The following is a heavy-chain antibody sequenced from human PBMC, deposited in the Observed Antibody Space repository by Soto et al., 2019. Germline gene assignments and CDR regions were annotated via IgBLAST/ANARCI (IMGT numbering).Heavy chain of an antibody. D-gene: IGHD1-26*01. J-gene: IGHJ4*02. CDR1: GFTFSSYW. V-gene: IGHV3-74*01. CDR2: VNGDGSYT. CDR3: ARERGHYCTDY. Sequence: EVQLMESGGGLVQPGGSLRLSCAASGFTFSSYWMQWFRQAPGKGLVWVSRVNGDGSYTRYADSAKGRFTISRDNGKNTLYLQMNSLRDEDTAVYYCARERGHYCTDYWGQGTLVTVSS.